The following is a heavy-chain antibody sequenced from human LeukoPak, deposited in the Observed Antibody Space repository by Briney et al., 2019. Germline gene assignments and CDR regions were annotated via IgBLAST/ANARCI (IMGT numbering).Heavy chain of an antibody. D-gene: IGHD6-19*01. CDR2: ISAGGGST. CDR3: AKAGGWTNYFVY. V-gene: IGHV3-23*01. CDR1: GFTFSSYA. Sequence: PGGSLRLSCAASGFTFSSYAMTWVRQAPGKGLEWVSAISAGGGSTYYADSVKGRFTISRDNSKNTLYLQLNSLRAEDTAVYYCAKAGGWTNYFVYWGQGTLVTVSS. J-gene: IGHJ4*02.